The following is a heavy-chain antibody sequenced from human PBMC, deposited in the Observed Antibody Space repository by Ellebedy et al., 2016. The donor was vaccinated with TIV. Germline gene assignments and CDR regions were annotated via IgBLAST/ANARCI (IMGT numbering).Heavy chain of an antibody. J-gene: IGHJ6*02. CDR3: ARYLRRGYDYYGMDV. CDR2: IYYSGST. CDR1: GGSISSYY. V-gene: IGHV4-59*01. Sequence: MPSGTLSLTCTVSGGSISSYYWSWIRQPPGKGLEWIGYIYYSGSTNYNPSHKSRVTISVDTSKNQFSLKLSSVTAADTAVYYCARYLRRGYDYYGMDVWGQGTTVTVSS.